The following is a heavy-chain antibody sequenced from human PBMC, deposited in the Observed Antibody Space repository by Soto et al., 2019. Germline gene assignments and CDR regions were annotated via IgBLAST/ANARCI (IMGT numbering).Heavy chain of an antibody. V-gene: IGHV1-2*02. D-gene: IGHD1-7*01. J-gene: IGHJ6*02. CDR1: GYIFTGYH. Sequence: ASVKVSCKASGYIFTGYHMHWVRQAPGQGLEWMGWINPNSGGTKYAQKFQGRVTMTRDTSISTAYMELSSLRSDDTAVYYCAREKLPIYYYGMDVWGQGTTVTVSS. CDR3: AREKLPIYYYGMDV. CDR2: INPNSGGT.